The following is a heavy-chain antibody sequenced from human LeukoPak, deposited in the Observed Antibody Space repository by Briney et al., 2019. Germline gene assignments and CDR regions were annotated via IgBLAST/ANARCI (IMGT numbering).Heavy chain of an antibody. Sequence: PSETLSLTCTVSGGSISSYYWRWLRQPPGKGLEWIGYIYYSGSNNYNPSLKSRVTISVDTPKDQFSLKLSSVTAADTAVYYCARAGGAAAGPDAFDIWGQGTMVTVSS. V-gene: IGHV4-59*01. CDR1: GGSISSYY. J-gene: IGHJ3*02. CDR2: IYYSGSN. CDR3: ARAGGAAAGPDAFDI. D-gene: IGHD6-13*01.